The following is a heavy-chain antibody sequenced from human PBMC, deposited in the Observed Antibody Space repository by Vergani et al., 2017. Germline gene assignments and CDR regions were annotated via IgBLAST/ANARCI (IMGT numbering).Heavy chain of an antibody. CDR3: ARALYKRLRWSFAY. Sequence: QVQLVQSGAEVKKPGASVKVSCKASGYTFTRYDINWVRQATGQGLEWMGCMNPNSGNKGYAQKFQGRVTITRNTSISTAYMELSSLRSEDTAVYYCARALYKRLRWSFAYWGQGTLVTVSS. CDR2: MNPNSGNK. D-gene: IGHD4-23*01. J-gene: IGHJ4*02. CDR1: GYTFTRYD. V-gene: IGHV1-8*03.